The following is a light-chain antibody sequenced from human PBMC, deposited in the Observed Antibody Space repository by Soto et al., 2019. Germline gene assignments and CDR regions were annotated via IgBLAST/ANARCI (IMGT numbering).Light chain of an antibody. CDR2: GAS. Sequence: EVVMTQSPATLSVSPGERAILSCRASHSVSSNLAWYQQKPGQAPRLLIYGASTRATGIPARFSGSGSGTEFTLTISSLQSEDFAVYYCQQYGSSGTFGQGTKVE. CDR1: HSVSSN. V-gene: IGKV3-15*01. J-gene: IGKJ1*01. CDR3: QQYGSSGT.